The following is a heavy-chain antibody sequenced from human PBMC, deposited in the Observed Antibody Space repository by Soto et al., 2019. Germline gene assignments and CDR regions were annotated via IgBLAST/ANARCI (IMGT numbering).Heavy chain of an antibody. V-gene: IGHV3-23*01. CDR3: AKGAGGSSSGLDY. CDR2: ISGSGGST. D-gene: IGHD2-15*01. Sequence: EVQLLASGGGLVQPGGSLRLSCAASGFTFSTYAMSWVRQAPGKGLEWVSSISGSGGSTYYADSVKGRFTISRDNSKNTLYLQMNSLRAEDTAIYFCAKGAGGSSSGLDYWGRGTLVTVSS. J-gene: IGHJ4*02. CDR1: GFTFSTYA.